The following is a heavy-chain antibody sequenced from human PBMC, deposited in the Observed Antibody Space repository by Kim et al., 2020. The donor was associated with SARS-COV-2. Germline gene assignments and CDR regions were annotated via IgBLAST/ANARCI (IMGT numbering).Heavy chain of an antibody. D-gene: IGHD3-22*01. CDR3: ARVGVSTHMIPPSFDY. J-gene: IGHJ4*02. V-gene: IGHV4-59*13. Sequence: SETLSLTCTVSGGSISSYYWSWIRQPPGKGLEWIGYIYYSGSTNYNPSLKSRVTISVDTSKNQFSLKLSSVTAADTAVYYCARVGVSTHMIPPSFDYWGQGTLVTVSS. CDR2: IYYSGST. CDR1: GGSISSYY.